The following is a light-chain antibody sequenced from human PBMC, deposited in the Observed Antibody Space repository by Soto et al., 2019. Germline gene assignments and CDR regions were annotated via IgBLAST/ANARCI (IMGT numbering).Light chain of an antibody. CDR2: DAS. V-gene: IGKV1-39*01. J-gene: IGKJ2*01. Sequence: DIQMTQSPSSLSASVGDRVTITCRASQSISNSLHWYQQKPGKAPNLLIYDASNLQSGVPSRFSGSGSGTDFTLTISSLQPEDVATYCCQQSYSSNSFAFGQGTKLEIK. CDR1: QSISNS. CDR3: QQSYSSNSFA.